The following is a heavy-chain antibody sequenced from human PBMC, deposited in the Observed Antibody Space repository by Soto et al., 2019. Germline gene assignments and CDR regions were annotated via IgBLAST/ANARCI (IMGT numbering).Heavy chain of an antibody. CDR2: IYHSGST. Sequence: SETLSLTXAVSGYSISSGYYWGWIRQPPGKGLEWIGSIYHSGSTYYNPSLKSRVTISVDTSKNQFSLKLSSVTAADTAVYYCAREATVDLGWFDPWGQGTLVTVSS. D-gene: IGHD4-4*01. CDR3: AREATVDLGWFDP. CDR1: GYSISSGYY. V-gene: IGHV4-38-2*02. J-gene: IGHJ5*02.